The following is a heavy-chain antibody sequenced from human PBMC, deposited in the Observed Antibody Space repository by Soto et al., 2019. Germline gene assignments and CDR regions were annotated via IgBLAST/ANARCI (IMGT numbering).Heavy chain of an antibody. V-gene: IGHV3-33*01. CDR2: ICYDGSNK. CDR3: ARDGGYCSSTSCYAYYFDY. Sequence: QVQLVESGGGVVQPGRSLRLSCAASGFTFSSYGMHWVRQAPGKGLEWVAVICYDGSNKYYADSVKGRFTISRDNSKNTLYLQMNSLRAEDTAVYYCARDGGYCSSTSCYAYYFDYWGQGTLVTVSS. D-gene: IGHD2-2*01. J-gene: IGHJ4*02. CDR1: GFTFSSYG.